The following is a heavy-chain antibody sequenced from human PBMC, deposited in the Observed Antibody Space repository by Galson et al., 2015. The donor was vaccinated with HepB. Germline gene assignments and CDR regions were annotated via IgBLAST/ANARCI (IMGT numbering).Heavy chain of an antibody. CDR2: ISAYNGNT. V-gene: IGHV1-18*01. J-gene: IGHJ4*02. CDR1: GYTFTSYG. Sequence: QSGAEVKKPGESLKISCKASGYTFTSYGISWVRQAPGQGLEWMGWISAYNGNTNYAQKLQGRVTMTTDTSTSTAYMELRSLRSDDTAVYYCARASGYDQDVIVDYWGQGTLVTVSS. D-gene: IGHD5-12*01. CDR3: ARASGYDQDVIVDY.